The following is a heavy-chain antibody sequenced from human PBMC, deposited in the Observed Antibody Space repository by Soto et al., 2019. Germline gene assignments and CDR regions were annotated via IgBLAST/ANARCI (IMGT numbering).Heavy chain of an antibody. V-gene: IGHV1-8*01. D-gene: IGHD3-3*01. J-gene: IGHJ6*03. CDR3: ARWRWGDTILGLYYYYRDV. Sequence: GASVKVSCKASGYTLTSYDINWVRQATGQGLEWMGWMNPNIGNTGYAQKFQGRVTMTRNTSMSTAYMELSSLRSEDTAVYYCARWRWGDTILGLYYYYRDVWGKGTTVTVSS. CDR1: GYTLTSYD. CDR2: MNPNIGNT.